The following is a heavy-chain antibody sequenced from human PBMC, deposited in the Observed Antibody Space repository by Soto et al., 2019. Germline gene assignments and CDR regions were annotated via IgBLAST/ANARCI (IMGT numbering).Heavy chain of an antibody. CDR1: GGSISSYY. CDR3: VGGSGSYYNYFDD. J-gene: IGHJ4*02. Sequence: QAQLQESGPGLVKPSETLSLTCTVSGGSISSYYWSWIRQPPGKGLEWIGYIYYSGSTNYNPSLTSRVTISVDTSKNQFSLKLSSVTAADTAVYYCVGGSGSYYNYFDDWGQGTLVTVSS. CDR2: IYYSGST. V-gene: IGHV4-59*01. D-gene: IGHD3-10*01.